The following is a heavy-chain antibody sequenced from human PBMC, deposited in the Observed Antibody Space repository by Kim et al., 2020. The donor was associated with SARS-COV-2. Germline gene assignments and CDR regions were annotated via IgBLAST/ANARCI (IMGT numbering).Heavy chain of an antibody. V-gene: IGHV6-1*01. CDR1: GDSVSSNSAA. J-gene: IGHJ2*01. Sequence: SQTLSLTCAISGDSVSSNSAAWNWIRQSPSRGLEWLGRTYYRSKWYNDYAVSVKSRITINPDTSKNQFSLQLNSVTPEDTAVYYCARGYSSSWTGWYWYFDLWGRGTLVTVSS. D-gene: IGHD6-13*01. CDR3: ARGYSSSWTGWYWYFDL. CDR2: TYYRSKWYN.